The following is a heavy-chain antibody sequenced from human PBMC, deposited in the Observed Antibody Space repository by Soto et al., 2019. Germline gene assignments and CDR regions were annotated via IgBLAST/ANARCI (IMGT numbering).Heavy chain of an antibody. V-gene: IGHV3-11*01. Sequence: PGGSLRLSCAASGFTFSDYYMSWIRQAPGKGLEWVSYISSSGSTIYYADSVKGRFTISRDNAKNSLYLQMNSLRAEDTAVYYCARPFHYYYDSSGYLLYWGQGTLVTVSS. CDR1: GFTFSDYY. J-gene: IGHJ4*02. CDR3: ARPFHYYYDSSGYLLY. CDR2: ISSSGSTI. D-gene: IGHD3-22*01.